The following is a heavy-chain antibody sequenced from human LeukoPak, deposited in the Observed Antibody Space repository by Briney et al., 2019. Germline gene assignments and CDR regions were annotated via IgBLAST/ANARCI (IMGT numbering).Heavy chain of an antibody. D-gene: IGHD2-21*01. CDR1: GSTCTNFG. CDR2: ISGYNDNP. J-gene: IGHJ4*02. V-gene: IGHV1-18*01. CDR3: ARDDSAD. Sequence: ASVKVSCKASGSTCTNFGISWVRQAPGQGLEWMGWISGYNDNPNYAQKLQGRVTPTTDTSTSTAYMELRSLRHDDTAVYYCARDDSADWGQGTLVTVSS.